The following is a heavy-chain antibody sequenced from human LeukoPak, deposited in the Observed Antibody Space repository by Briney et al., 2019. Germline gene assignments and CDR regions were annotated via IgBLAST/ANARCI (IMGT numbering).Heavy chain of an antibody. CDR1: GGSISSYY. V-gene: IGHV4-59*01. Sequence: SETLSLTCTVPGGSISSYYWSWIRQPPGKGLEWIGYIYYSGSTNYNPSLKSRVTISVDTSKNQFSLRLSSVTAADTAVYYCARDILGKGRASGRAFDIWGQGTMVTVSS. J-gene: IGHJ3*02. CDR3: ARDILGKGRASGRAFDI. CDR2: IYYSGST. D-gene: IGHD3-10*01.